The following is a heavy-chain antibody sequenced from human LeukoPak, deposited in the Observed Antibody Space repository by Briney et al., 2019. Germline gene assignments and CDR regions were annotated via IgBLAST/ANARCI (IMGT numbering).Heavy chain of an antibody. Sequence: GGSLRLSCAAPGFTFSSYEMKWVRQAPGKGLEWVSYISSSGSTIYYADSVKGRFTISRDNSKNTLYLQMNSLRAEDTAVYYCARDLYGDYYGGYWDQGTLVTVSS. D-gene: IGHD4-17*01. CDR3: ARDLYGDYYGGY. V-gene: IGHV3-48*03. CDR1: GFTFSSYE. J-gene: IGHJ4*02. CDR2: ISSSGSTI.